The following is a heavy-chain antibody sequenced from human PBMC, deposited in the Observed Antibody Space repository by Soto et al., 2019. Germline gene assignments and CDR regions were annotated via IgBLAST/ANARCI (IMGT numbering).Heavy chain of an antibody. D-gene: IGHD5-12*01. V-gene: IGHV4-34*01. CDR3: ARKRDSGYDRYDVYFDY. CDR1: GGSFSGYY. CDR2: INHSGST. Sequence: SETLSLTCAVYGGSFSGYYWSWIRQPPGKRLERIGEINHSGSTNYNPSLKSRVTKSVDTSKNQFSLKLSSVTAADTAVYYCARKRDSGYDRYDVYFDYWGQGTLVTVSS. J-gene: IGHJ4*02.